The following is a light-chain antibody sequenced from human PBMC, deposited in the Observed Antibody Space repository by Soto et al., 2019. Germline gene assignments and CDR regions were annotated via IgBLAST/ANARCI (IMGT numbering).Light chain of an antibody. CDR2: AAC. Sequence: AIQMTQSPSSLSASVGDRLTITCRASQGIRNDLGWYQQKPGKAPKVLTYAACRLQSGGPSRFSGRGSGTDFTLTISSLQPEDFATYYCLPDYNYPWTFGQGTKVDIK. V-gene: IGKV1-6*01. CDR3: LPDYNYPWT. CDR1: QGIRND. J-gene: IGKJ1*01.